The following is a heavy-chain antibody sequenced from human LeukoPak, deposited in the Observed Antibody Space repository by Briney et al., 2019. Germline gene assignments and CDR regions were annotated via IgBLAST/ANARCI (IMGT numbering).Heavy chain of an antibody. CDR3: ARVCRDGYLMDY. Sequence: ASVKVSCKASGGTFSSYAISWVRQAPGQGREWMGGIIPIVGTANYAQKFQGRVTITTDESTSTAYMELSSLRSEDTAVYYCARVCRDGYLMDYWGQGTLVTVSS. V-gene: IGHV1-69*05. J-gene: IGHJ4*02. D-gene: IGHD5-24*01. CDR2: IIPIVGTA. CDR1: GGTFSSYA.